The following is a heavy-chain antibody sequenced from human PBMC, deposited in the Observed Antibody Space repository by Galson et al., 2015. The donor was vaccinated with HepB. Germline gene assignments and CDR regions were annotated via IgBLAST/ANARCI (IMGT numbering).Heavy chain of an antibody. D-gene: IGHD1-26*01. J-gene: IGHJ4*02. CDR1: GFTFRSYS. CDR2: ISSSSSSI. CDR3: ARDHSGSYGVFSEDFDY. V-gene: IGHV3-48*01. Sequence: SLRLSCAASGFTFRSYSMNWVRQAPGKGLEWISYISSSSSSIYYADSVKGRFTISRDNAKNSLYLQMNSLRAEDTAVYYCARDHSGSYGVFSEDFDYWGQGTLVTVSS.